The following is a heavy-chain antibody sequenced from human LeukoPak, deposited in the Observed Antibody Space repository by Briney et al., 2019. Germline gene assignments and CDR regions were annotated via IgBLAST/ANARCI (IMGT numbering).Heavy chain of an antibody. D-gene: IGHD6-13*01. CDR3: AREGIARPFDY. CDR2: ISSNGGST. V-gene: IGHV3-64*01. CDR1: GFTFSSYA. J-gene: IGHJ4*02. Sequence: GGSLRLSCAASGFTFSSYAMHWVRQAPGKGLEYVSAISSNGGSTYYANSVKGRFTISRDNSKNTLYLQMGSLRAEDMAVYYCAREGIARPFDYWGQGTLVTVSS.